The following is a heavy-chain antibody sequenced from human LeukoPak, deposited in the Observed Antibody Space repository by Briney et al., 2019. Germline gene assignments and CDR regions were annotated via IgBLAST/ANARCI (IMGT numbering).Heavy chain of an antibody. D-gene: IGHD2-2*01. V-gene: IGHV1-18*01. CDR3: ARAIGYCSSTSCFGGKENFGY. CDR2: ISAYNGNT. J-gene: IGHJ4*02. CDR1: GYTFTSYG. Sequence: ASVKVSCKASGYTFTSYGISWVRQAPGQGLEWMGWISAYNGNTNYAQKLQGRVTMTTDTSTSTAYMELRSLRSDDTAVYYCARAIGYCSSTSCFGGKENFGYWGQGTLVTVSS.